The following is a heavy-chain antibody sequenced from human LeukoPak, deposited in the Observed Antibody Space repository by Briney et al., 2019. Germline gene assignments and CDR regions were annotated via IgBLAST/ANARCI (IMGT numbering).Heavy chain of an antibody. CDR1: GYTFTSYG. D-gene: IGHD4-17*01. V-gene: IGHV1-18*01. Sequence: ASVKVSCKASGYTFTSYGIRWVRQAPGQGLEWMGWISAYNGNTNYAQKLQGRVTMTTDTSTSTAYMELSSLRSEDTAVYYCARDLTTVTTPSGNYWGQGTPVTVSS. CDR3: ARDLTTVTTPSGNY. J-gene: IGHJ4*02. CDR2: ISAYNGNT.